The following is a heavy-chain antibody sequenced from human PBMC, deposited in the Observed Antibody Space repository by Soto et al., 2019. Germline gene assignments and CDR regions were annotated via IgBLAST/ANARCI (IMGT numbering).Heavy chain of an antibody. CDR3: AREPIIAAAGPPE. V-gene: IGHV3-21*01. Sequence: PGGSLRLSCAASGFTFSSYSMNWVRQAPGKGLEWVSSISSSSSSYIYYADSVKGRFTISRDNAKNSLYLQMNSLRAEDTAVYYCAREPIIAAAGPPEWGQGTLVTVSS. D-gene: IGHD6-13*01. CDR2: ISSSSSSYI. CDR1: GFTFSSYS. J-gene: IGHJ4*02.